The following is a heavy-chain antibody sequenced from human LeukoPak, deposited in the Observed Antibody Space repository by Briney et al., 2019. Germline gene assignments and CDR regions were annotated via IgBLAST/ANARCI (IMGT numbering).Heavy chain of an antibody. CDR1: GFTFSSYG. CDR3: AKDRGGGSCCYFDY. CDR2: IRYDGSNK. J-gene: IGHJ4*02. V-gene: IGHV3-30*02. D-gene: IGHD2-15*01. Sequence: PGGSLRLSCAASGFTFSSYGMHWVRQAPGKGLEWVAFIRYDGSNKYYADSVKGRFTISRDNSKNTLYLQMSSLRAEDTAVYYCAKDRGGGSCCYFDYWGQGTLVTVSS.